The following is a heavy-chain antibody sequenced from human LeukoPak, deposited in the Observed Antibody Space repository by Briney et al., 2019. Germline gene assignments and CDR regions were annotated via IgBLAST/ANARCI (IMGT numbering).Heavy chain of an antibody. J-gene: IGHJ2*01. Sequence: SETLSLTCTVSGGSISSYYWSWIRQPPGKGLEWIGYIYYSGSTTYNPSLKSRVTRSVDTSKNQFSLKLSSVTAADTAVYYCARLGSYYWSFDLWGRGTLVTVVS. CDR2: IYYSGST. V-gene: IGHV4-59*08. CDR1: GGSISSYY. D-gene: IGHD1-26*01. CDR3: ARLGSYYWSFDL.